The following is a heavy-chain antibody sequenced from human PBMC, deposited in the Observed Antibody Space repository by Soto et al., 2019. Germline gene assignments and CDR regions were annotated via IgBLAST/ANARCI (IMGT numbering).Heavy chain of an antibody. Sequence: GASVEVSSKASGYTFTNNDVSWVRQATGQGLEWMGWMNPGSGDTGYAQKFQGRVTMTRDISIATAYMELNSLTSEDTAIYYCARMESFGSLNWFDPWGQGTLVTVSS. J-gene: IGHJ5*02. D-gene: IGHD5-18*01. CDR3: ARMESFGSLNWFDP. CDR2: MNPGSGDT. CDR1: GYTFTNND. V-gene: IGHV1-8*01.